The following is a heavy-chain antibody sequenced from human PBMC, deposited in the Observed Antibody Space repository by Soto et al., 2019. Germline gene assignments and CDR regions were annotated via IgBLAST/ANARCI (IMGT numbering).Heavy chain of an antibody. CDR3: ARGSTIVRGAPSWFDP. Sequence: QVQLVQSGAEVKKPGSSVKVSCKASGGTFSRYTINWVRQAPGQGLEWMGRIIPIAAIANYTQKFKGRVTITVDKSSTTAYMALSSLSSDDTAVYYCARGSTIVRGAPSWFDPWGEGTLVSVS. CDR2: IIPIAAIA. CDR1: GGTFSRYT. V-gene: IGHV1-69*02. D-gene: IGHD3-10*01. J-gene: IGHJ5*02.